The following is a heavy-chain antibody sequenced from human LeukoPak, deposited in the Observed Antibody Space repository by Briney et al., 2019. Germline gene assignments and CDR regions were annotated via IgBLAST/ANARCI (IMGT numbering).Heavy chain of an antibody. Sequence: PGGSLRLSCAASGFTFSSYGMHWVRQAPDKGLEWVAFIRYDGSRKYYADSVKGRFTISRDNSKNTLYLQMNSLRAEDTAVYYCARDKAATYYYDSSGQGGIGYWGQGTLVTVSS. D-gene: IGHD3-22*01. CDR1: GFTFSSYG. CDR2: IRYDGSRK. J-gene: IGHJ4*02. CDR3: ARDKAATYYYDSSGQGGIGY. V-gene: IGHV3-30*02.